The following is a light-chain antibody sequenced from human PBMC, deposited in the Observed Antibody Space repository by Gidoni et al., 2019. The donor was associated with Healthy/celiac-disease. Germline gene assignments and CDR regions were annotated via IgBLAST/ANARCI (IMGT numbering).Light chain of an antibody. CDR1: QSISSW. J-gene: IGKJ1*01. CDR3: QQYNSYSPWT. CDR2: KAS. V-gene: IGKV1-5*03. Sequence: DFQMTQSPSTRSASVGDRVTITCRASQSISSWLAWYQQKPGKAPKLLIYKASSLESGVPSRFSGSGSGTELTLTISSLQPDDFATYYCQQYNSYSPWTFGQGTKVEIK.